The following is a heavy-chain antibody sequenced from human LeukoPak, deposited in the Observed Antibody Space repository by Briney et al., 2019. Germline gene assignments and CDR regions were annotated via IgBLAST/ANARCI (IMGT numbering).Heavy chain of an antibody. CDR1: GFTFSSYG. D-gene: IGHD3-9*01. CDR2: IRYDGSDK. CDR3: ARDDILTGYPTPFDY. J-gene: IGHJ4*02. Sequence: GGSLRLSCAASGFTFSSYGMHWVRQAPGKGLVWVAFIRYDGSDKYYGDSVKGQFTISRDNSKNTLYLQMNSLRAEDTAVYYCARDDILTGYPTPFDYWGQGTLVTVSS. V-gene: IGHV3-30*02.